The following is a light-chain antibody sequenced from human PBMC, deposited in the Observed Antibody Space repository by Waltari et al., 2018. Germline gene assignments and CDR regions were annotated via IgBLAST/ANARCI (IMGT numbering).Light chain of an antibody. CDR3: ALYYGNARWV. V-gene: IGLV1-44*01. CDR2: RND. CDR1: VTNPRKNV. J-gene: IGLJ3*02. Sequence: QPVLTQPPSASGTPGQRVTISCSGTVTNPRKNVVTWYQQVPGTAPKLLIYRNDLRPSGVPDRFSASKSGTSASLAISGLQSEDEAEYYCALYYGNARWVFGGGTKLTVL.